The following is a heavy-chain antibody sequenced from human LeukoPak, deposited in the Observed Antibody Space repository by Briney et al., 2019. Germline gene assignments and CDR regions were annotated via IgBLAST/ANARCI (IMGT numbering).Heavy chain of an antibody. J-gene: IGHJ4*02. D-gene: IGHD5-24*01. Sequence: PGGSLRLSCAASGFTFDDYAMHWVRQAPGKGLEWVSGISWNSGSIGCADSVKGRFTISRDNAKNSLYLQMNSLRAEDTALYYCAKDRDGYNSYYFDYWGQGTLVTVSS. V-gene: IGHV3-9*01. CDR2: ISWNSGSI. CDR1: GFTFDDYA. CDR3: AKDRDGYNSYYFDY.